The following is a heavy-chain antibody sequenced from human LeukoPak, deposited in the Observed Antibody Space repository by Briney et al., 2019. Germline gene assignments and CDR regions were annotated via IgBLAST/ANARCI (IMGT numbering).Heavy chain of an antibody. V-gene: IGHV4-59*01. CDR2: IYYSGST. CDR3: ARSLVAVPTAFEY. D-gene: IGHD2-2*01. Sequence: PSETLSLTCTVSGGSISSYYWSWIRQPPGKGLEWIGYIYYSGSTNYNPSLKSRVTISVDTSKNQFSLKLSSVTAAETAVYYCARSLVAVPTAFEYWGQGTLVTVSS. CDR1: GGSISSYY. J-gene: IGHJ4*02.